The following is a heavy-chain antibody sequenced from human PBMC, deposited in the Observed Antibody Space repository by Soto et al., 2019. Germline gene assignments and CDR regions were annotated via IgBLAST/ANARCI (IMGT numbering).Heavy chain of an antibody. CDR2: ISSSSSYR. D-gene: IGHD3-10*01. Sequence: GGSLRLSCAASGFTFSTYDINWVRQAPGKGLEGVSSISSSSSYRYYTDSVKGRFTISRDNAKNSLYLQMNSLRAEDTAVYYCARDGGASMIRGVSISDGTDVPGQATKVTVSS. V-gene: IGHV3-21*01. CDR3: ARDGGASMIRGVSISDGTDV. J-gene: IGHJ6*02. CDR1: GFTFSTYD.